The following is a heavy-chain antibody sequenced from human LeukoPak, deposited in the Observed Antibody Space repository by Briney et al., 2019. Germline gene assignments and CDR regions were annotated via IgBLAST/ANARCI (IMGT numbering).Heavy chain of an antibody. D-gene: IGHD7-27*01. V-gene: IGHV4-39*02. CDR2: INYRGNT. CDR1: GGSITTTNYY. Sequence: SETLSLTCTVSGGSITTTNYYWAWIRQPPGEGLQWIGSINYRGNTYSNPSLESRITISVDTSKNQFSLRLTSVTAADTALYYCARDTVPPRNATEQKTGTYYWGLGTLVTV. J-gene: IGHJ4*01. CDR3: ARDTVPPRNATEQKTGTYY.